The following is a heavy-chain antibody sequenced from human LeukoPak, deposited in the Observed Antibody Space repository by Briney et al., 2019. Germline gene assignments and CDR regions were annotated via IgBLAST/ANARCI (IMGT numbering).Heavy chain of an antibody. CDR1: GFTFSSYA. J-gene: IGHJ4*02. CDR2: ISGSGGST. CDR3: AKGGVWRRGNYDY. V-gene: IGHV3-23*01. D-gene: IGHD2-21*01. Sequence: PGGSLRLSCAASGFTFSSYAMSWVRQAPGKGLEWASAISGSGGSTYYADSVKGRFTISRDNSKNTLYLQMNSLRAEDTAVYYCAKGGVWRRGNYDYWGQGTLVTVSS.